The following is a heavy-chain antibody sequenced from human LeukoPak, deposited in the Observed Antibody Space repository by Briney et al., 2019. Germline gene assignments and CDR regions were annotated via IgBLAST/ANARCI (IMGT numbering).Heavy chain of an antibody. CDR2: IYYSGST. CDR1: GGSISSYY. J-gene: IGHJ4*02. Sequence: SETLSLTCTVSGGSISSYYWSWIRQPPGKGLEWIGYIYYSGSTNYNPSLKSRVTISVDTPKNQFSLKLSSVTAADTAVYYCARGYCTNGVCYIGPFDYWGQGTLVTVSS. CDR3: ARGYCTNGVCYIGPFDY. D-gene: IGHD2-8*01. V-gene: IGHV4-59*01.